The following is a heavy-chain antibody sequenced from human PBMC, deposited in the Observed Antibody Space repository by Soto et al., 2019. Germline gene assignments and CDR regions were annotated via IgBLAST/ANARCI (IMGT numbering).Heavy chain of an antibody. Sequence: ASVKVSCKVSGYTLTELSMHWVRQAPGKGLERMGGFDPEDGETIYAQKFQGRVTMTEDTSTDTAYMELSSLRSEDTAVYYCATEARGGSGWYGRAIYYYYYGMDVWGQGTTVTVSS. CDR3: ATEARGGSGWYGRAIYYYYYGMDV. J-gene: IGHJ6*02. CDR2: FDPEDGET. D-gene: IGHD6-19*01. V-gene: IGHV1-24*01. CDR1: GYTLTELS.